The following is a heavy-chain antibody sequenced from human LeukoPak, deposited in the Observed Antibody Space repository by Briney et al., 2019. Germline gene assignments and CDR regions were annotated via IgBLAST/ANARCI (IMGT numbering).Heavy chain of an antibody. J-gene: IGHJ4*02. V-gene: IGHV3-23*01. D-gene: IGHD4-17*01. Sequence: GGSLRLSCAASGFTFSSYAMTWVRQAPGKGLEWVSGISVAAGSTYYADSVKGRFTIFRDNSQNTLYLQMNSLRPEDTAVYYCAKGGASVTRYVDYWGQGTLVTVSS. CDR1: GFTFSSYA. CDR2: ISVAAGST. CDR3: AKGGASVTRYVDY.